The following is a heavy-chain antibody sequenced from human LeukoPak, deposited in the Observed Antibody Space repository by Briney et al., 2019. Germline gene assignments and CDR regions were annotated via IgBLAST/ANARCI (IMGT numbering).Heavy chain of an antibody. CDR1: GCTISDYS. Sequence: PSETLSLTCAVSGCTISDYSWSWVRQTPGKGLEWLGYIYTSGRYNYNPSLKSRVTISADTTKNQFSLKLSSVTAADTAVYYCARHRSPTCSSFFDSWGQGTLVSVSS. J-gene: IGHJ5*01. V-gene: IGHV4-4*09. CDR2: IYTSGRY. D-gene: IGHD6-6*01. CDR3: ARHRSPTCSSFFDS.